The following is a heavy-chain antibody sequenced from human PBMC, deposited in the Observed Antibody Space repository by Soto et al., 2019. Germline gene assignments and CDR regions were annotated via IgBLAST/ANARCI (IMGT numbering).Heavy chain of an antibody. Sequence: EVQLVESGGGLVQPGGSLRLSCAASGFTFSSYWMHWVRQAPGKGLVWVSRINSDGSSTSYADSVKGRFTISRDNAKNTPYLQMNSLRAEDTSVYYCARPRPYCGGDCPDSWGQGTLVTVSS. D-gene: IGHD2-21*02. CDR2: INSDGSST. CDR1: GFTFSSYW. V-gene: IGHV3-74*01. J-gene: IGHJ4*02. CDR3: ARPRPYCGGDCPDS.